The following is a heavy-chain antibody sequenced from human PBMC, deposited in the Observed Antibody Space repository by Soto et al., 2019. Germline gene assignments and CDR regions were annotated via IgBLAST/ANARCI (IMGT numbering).Heavy chain of an antibody. D-gene: IGHD2-21*02. V-gene: IGHV4-30-4*08. CDR1: EYSISSDYYH. Sequence: SETLSRTCTVSEYSISSDYYHSTWVRQSPGKGLEWIGYIHHSGSILYNPSLKSRVTISVDTSKNQFSLHLTSVTAADTAVYFCAREDDGGDSLDVWGQGTKVTVSS. CDR3: AREDDGGDSLDV. CDR2: IHHSGSI. J-gene: IGHJ6*02.